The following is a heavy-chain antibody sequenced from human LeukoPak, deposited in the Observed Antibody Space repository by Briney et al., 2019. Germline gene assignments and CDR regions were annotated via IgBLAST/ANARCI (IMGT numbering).Heavy chain of an antibody. Sequence: PGGTLRLSCAASAFTFSSYGMSWVRQAPGKGLEWVSAISGDGRDIFYADAVKGRFTISRDNSKNTLYLQMNSLRDEDTAVYYCAELGITMIGGVWGKGTTVTISS. J-gene: IGHJ6*04. CDR3: AELGITMIGGV. CDR2: ISGDGRDI. D-gene: IGHD3-10*02. V-gene: IGHV3-23*01. CDR1: AFTFSSYG.